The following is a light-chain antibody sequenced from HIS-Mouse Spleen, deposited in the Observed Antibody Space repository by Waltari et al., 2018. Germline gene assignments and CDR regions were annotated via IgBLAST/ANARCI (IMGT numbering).Light chain of an antibody. CDR2: GAS. CDR1: QSVSSSY. J-gene: IGKJ3*01. V-gene: IGKV3-20*01. Sequence: LVLTQSPGTLSLSPGERATLSCRASQSVSSSYLAWYQQKPGQAPRLLIYGASSRATGIPDRFSGSGSGTDFTLTISRLEPEDFVVYYCQQRAFGPGTKVDIK. CDR3: QQRA.